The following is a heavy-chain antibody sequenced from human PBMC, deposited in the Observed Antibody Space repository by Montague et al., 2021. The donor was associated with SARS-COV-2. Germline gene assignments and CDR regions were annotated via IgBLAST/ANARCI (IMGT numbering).Heavy chain of an antibody. J-gene: IGHJ6*03. Sequence: SLRLSCAASGFTVSSNYMSWVRQAPGKGLEWVSVIYSGGSTYYADSVKXRFTISRHNSKNTLYLQMNSLRAEDTAVYYCARGPFDWNYLDYYYYMDVWGKGTTVTVSS. CDR3: ARGPFDWNYLDYYYYMDV. CDR2: IYSGGST. V-gene: IGHV3-53*04. CDR1: GFTVSSNY. D-gene: IGHD1-7*01.